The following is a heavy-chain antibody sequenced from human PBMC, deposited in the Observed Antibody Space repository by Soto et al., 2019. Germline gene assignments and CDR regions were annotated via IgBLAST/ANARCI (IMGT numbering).Heavy chain of an antibody. CDR2: ISNSGGST. CDR3: AKDLEKWLVQLGGLDT. J-gene: IGHJ5*01. CDR1: GFTLSSYF. D-gene: IGHD1-1*01. V-gene: IGHV3-23*01. Sequence: EVQLLESGGGMVQPGGSLRLSCVASGFTLSSYFMTWVRQAPGKGLEWVSAISNSGGSTYYADSVKGRFTISRDNSHNTLYLQMNNLRAEDTARYYCAKDLEKWLVQLGGLDTWGQRAQVTVYS.